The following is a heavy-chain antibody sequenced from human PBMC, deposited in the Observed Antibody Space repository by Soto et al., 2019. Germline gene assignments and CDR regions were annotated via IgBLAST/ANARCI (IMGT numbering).Heavy chain of an antibody. Sequence: ASVKVSCKASGYTFTSYAMHWVRQAPGQRLEWMGWINAGNGNTKYSQKFQGRVTITRDTSASTAYMELSSLRSEDTAVYYCASTISLYCSSTSCSKSFDPWGQGTLVTVSS. CDR1: GYTFTSYA. D-gene: IGHD2-2*01. V-gene: IGHV1-3*01. CDR3: ASTISLYCSSTSCSKSFDP. CDR2: INAGNGNT. J-gene: IGHJ5*02.